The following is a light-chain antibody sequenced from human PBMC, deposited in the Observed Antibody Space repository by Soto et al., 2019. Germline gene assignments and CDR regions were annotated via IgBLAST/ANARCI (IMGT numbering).Light chain of an antibody. J-gene: IGLJ1*01. CDR1: SSDVGAYDY. CDR2: DVS. CDR3: GSYTSSSTLV. V-gene: IGLV2-14*03. Sequence: ALPQPASVSGSPGQSITVSCTGTSSDVGAYDYVSWYQHHPGKAPKLMIYDVSYRPSGVSNRFSGSKSGNTASLTISGLQAEDEADYYCGSYTSSSTLVFGTGTKVTVL.